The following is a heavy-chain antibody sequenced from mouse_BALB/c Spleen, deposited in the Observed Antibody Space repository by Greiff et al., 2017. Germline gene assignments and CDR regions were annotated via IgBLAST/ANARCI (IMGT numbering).Heavy chain of an antibody. Sequence: QVQLQQPGAELVKPGASVKLSCKASGYTFTSYYMYWVKQRPGQGLEWIGGINPSNGGTNFNEKFKSKATLTVDKSSSTAYMQLSSLTSEDSAVYYCTRDYYYGSSSYYFDYWGQGTTLTVSS. D-gene: IGHD1-1*01. J-gene: IGHJ2*01. CDR1: GYTFTSYY. CDR3: TRDYYYGSSSYYFDY. CDR2: INPSNGGT. V-gene: IGHV1S81*02.